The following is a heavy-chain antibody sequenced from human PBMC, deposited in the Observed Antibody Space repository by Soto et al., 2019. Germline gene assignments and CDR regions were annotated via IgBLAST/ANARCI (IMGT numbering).Heavy chain of an antibody. CDR2: ISNSGGNK. CDR3: ARLYCSSTSCYPYYFDY. V-gene: IGHV3-21*04. J-gene: IGHJ4*02. D-gene: IGHD2-2*01. CDR1: GFTFSSYC. Sequence: GGSLRLSCAASGFTFSSYCRHWVRQAPGKGLEWVSVISNSGGNKYYADSVKGRFTISRDNAKNSLYLQMNSLRAEDTAVYYCARLYCSSTSCYPYYFDYWGQGTLVTVSS.